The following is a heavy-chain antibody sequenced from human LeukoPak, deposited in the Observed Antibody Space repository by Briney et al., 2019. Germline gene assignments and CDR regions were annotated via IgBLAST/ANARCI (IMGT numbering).Heavy chain of an antibody. Sequence: SETVSLTCAVYGGYFRGYDWSWIRQSPGKGLDGMGEINHSGNTNYNPSLKSRVTISLDTSTNQSSLKLNSVTAAATAVYYCARPGRPVVRGVLMSSWFDHWGQGTLVTVSS. CDR3: ARPGRPVVRGVLMSSWFDH. V-gene: IGHV4-34*01. CDR2: INHSGNT. J-gene: IGHJ5*02. D-gene: IGHD3-10*01. CDR1: GGYFRGYD.